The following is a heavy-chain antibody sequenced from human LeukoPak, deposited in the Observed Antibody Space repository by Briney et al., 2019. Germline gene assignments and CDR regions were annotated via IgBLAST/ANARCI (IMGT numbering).Heavy chain of an antibody. J-gene: IGHJ4*02. Sequence: PSETLSLTCAVYGGSFSGYYWSWIRQPPGKGLEWIGEINHSGSTNYNPSLKSRVTISVDTSKNQFSLKLSSVTAADTAVYYCARGLNGSGSYYIDYWGQGTLVTVSS. CDR2: INHSGST. CDR3: ARGLNGSGSYYIDY. D-gene: IGHD3-10*01. V-gene: IGHV4-34*01. CDR1: GGSFSGYY.